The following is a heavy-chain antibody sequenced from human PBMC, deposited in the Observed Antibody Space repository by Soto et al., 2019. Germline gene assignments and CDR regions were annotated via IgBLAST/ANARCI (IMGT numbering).Heavy chain of an antibody. CDR1: GFSRSTSGVG. CDR2: IYWDDDK. CDR3: AHRRGAVAVFDY. D-gene: IGHD6-19*01. V-gene: IGHV2-5*02. J-gene: IGHJ4*02. Sequence: QITLKESGPTLVKPTQTLTLTCTFSGFSRSTSGVGVGWIRQPPGKALDWLTLIYWDDDKRYSPSLKSRLTISNDTSKNQVVLTRTNIAPVDTATYYCAHRRGAVAVFDYWGQGTLVTVSS.